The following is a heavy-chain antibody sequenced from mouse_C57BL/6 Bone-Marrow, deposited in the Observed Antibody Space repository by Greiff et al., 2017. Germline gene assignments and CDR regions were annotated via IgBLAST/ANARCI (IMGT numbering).Heavy chain of an antibody. Sequence: QVHVKQSGAELVKPGASVKMSCKASGYTFTSYWITWVKQRPGQGLEWIGDIYPGSGSTNYNEKFKSKATLTVDTSSSTAYMQLSSLTSEDSAVYYCARDTTVVAPYYAMDYWGQGTSVTVSS. J-gene: IGHJ4*01. CDR2: IYPGSGST. V-gene: IGHV1-55*01. CDR3: ARDTTVVAPYYAMDY. CDR1: GYTFTSYW. D-gene: IGHD1-1*01.